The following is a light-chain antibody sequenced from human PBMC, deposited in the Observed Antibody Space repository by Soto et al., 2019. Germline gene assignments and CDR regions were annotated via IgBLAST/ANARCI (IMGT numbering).Light chain of an antibody. V-gene: IGLV2-11*01. CDR3: CSYAGFYTSV. CDR2: DVS. J-gene: IGLJ1*01. CDR1: SSDVGGYNF. Sequence: QSVLTQPRSVSGSPGQSVTISCTGTSSDVGGYNFVSWYQQHPGKAPKLMIYDVSKRPSGVPDRFSGSKSGNTASLTISGLQADDEADYYCCSYAGFYTSVFGTGTKVTVL.